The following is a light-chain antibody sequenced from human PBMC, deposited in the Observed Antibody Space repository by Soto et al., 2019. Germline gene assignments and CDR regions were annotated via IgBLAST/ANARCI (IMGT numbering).Light chain of an antibody. CDR3: QHYNSYSEA. J-gene: IGKJ1*01. CDR1: QTISSW. CDR2: KAS. Sequence: DIQMPQSPSTLSGSVGARVTITGRASQTISSWLAWYQQKPGKATKLLIYKASTLKSGVPSRFSGSGSGTEFTLTISSLQPDEFATYYCQHYNSYSEAVGQGTKVDIK. V-gene: IGKV1-5*03.